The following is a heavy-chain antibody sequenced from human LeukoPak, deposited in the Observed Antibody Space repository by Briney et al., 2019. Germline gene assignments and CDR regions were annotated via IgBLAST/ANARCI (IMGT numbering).Heavy chain of an antibody. Sequence: GGSLRLSCAASGFTFSSYWMSWVRQAPGKGLEWVANIKQDGSEKYYVDSVKGRFTISRDNAKNSLYLQMNSLRAEDTAVYYCASVPRITLFGVVTYYYFDYWGQGALVTVSS. J-gene: IGHJ4*02. CDR3: ASVPRITLFGVVTYYYFDY. CDR1: GFTFSSYW. CDR2: IKQDGSEK. D-gene: IGHD3-3*01. V-gene: IGHV3-7*01.